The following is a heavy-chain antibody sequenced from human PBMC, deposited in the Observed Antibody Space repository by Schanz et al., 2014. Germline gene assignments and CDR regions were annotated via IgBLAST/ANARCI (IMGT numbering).Heavy chain of an antibody. V-gene: IGHV3-7*01. D-gene: IGHD3-10*01. CDR3: VREESYYGAGSYRY. CDR2: INLDGSGK. Sequence: EVLLVDSGGGLVQPGGSLRLSCGASGFAFDTYWMSWVRQAPGKGLEWVANINLDGSGKIYLGSVRGRFAISRDDAQNSVYLQMNSLRAEDTSVYHCVREESYYGAGSYRYWGPGTLVTVSS. CDR1: GFAFDTYW. J-gene: IGHJ4*02.